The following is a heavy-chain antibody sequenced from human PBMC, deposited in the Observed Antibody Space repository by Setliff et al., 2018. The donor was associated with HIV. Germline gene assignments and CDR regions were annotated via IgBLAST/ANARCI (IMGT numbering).Heavy chain of an antibody. D-gene: IGHD3-10*01. Sequence: SETLSLTCSVSWESKINHDWGWIRQSPGTGLEWIGSMFRGGGRQFQPSLASRVSISGATSKNQFSLKMTSVTPADTAVYFCVGVPSYYGTGTLWVWGKGITVTVSS. J-gene: IGHJ6*04. CDR2: MFRGGGR. CDR3: VGVPSYYGTGTLWV. CDR1: WESKINHD. V-gene: IGHV4-59*11.